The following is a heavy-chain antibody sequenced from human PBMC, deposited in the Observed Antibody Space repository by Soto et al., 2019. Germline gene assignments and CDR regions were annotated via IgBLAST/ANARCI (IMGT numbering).Heavy chain of an antibody. Sequence: GGSLRLSCAASGFTFSSYSMNWVRQAPGKGLEWVSSISSSSSYIYYADSVKGRFTISRDNAKNSLYLQTNSLRAEDTAVYYCARDRVVVAATAYYYYGMDVWGQGTTVTSP. J-gene: IGHJ6*02. CDR1: GFTFSSYS. CDR3: ARDRVVVAATAYYYYGMDV. CDR2: ISSSSSYI. D-gene: IGHD2-15*01. V-gene: IGHV3-21*01.